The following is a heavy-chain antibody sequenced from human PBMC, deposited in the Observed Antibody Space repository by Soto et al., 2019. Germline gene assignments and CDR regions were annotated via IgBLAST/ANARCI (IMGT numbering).Heavy chain of an antibody. CDR3: AKSRDCTNGVCYDAFDI. Sequence: GGSLRLSCAASGFTFSSYAMRWVRQAPGKGLEWVSAISGSGGSTYYADSVKGRFTISRDNSKNTLYLQMNSLRAEDTAVYYCAKSRDCTNGVCYDAFDIWGQGTMVTVSS. V-gene: IGHV3-23*01. J-gene: IGHJ3*02. D-gene: IGHD2-8*01. CDR2: ISGSGGST. CDR1: GFTFSSYA.